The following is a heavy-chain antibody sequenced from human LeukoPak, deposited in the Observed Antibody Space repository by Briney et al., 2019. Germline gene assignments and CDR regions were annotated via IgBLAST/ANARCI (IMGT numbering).Heavy chain of an antibody. CDR3: ARERALWFGDYYFDY. D-gene: IGHD3-10*01. J-gene: IGHJ4*02. Sequence: ASVKVSCKASGYTFTSYGISWVRQAPGQGLEWMGWISAYNGNTNYAQKLQGRVTMTTDTSTSTAYMELRSLRSDDTAVYYCARERALWFGDYYFDYWGQGTLVTVSS. CDR1: GYTFTSYG. V-gene: IGHV1-18*01. CDR2: ISAYNGNT.